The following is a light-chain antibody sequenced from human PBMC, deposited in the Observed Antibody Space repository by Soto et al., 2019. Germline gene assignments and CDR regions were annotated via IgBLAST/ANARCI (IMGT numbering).Light chain of an antibody. Sequence: QSVLTQPASVSGSPGQSITISCTGTSSDVGGYNYVSWFQQHPGQVPKLTIYEVTNRPSGVSNRFSGSKSGNTASLTISGLQPEDEADYYCSSYTSSDTWVFGGGTQLTVL. J-gene: IGLJ7*01. CDR1: SSDVGGYNY. CDR3: SSYTSSDTWV. CDR2: EVT. V-gene: IGLV2-14*01.